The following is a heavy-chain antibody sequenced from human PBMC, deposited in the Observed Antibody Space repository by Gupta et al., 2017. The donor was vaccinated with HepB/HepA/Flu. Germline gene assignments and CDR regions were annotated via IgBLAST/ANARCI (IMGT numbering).Heavy chain of an antibody. CDR3: ARQVAEYSGYAL. D-gene: IGHD5-12*01. V-gene: IGHV4-59*08. Sequence: QVQLQESGPGLVKPSANLSLTCTVSGGSISSYYWSWIRQPPGKGLEWIGYIYYSGSTNYNPSFKSRVTISVDTSKNQFSLKRSSVTAADTAVYYCARQVAEYSGYALWGQGTLVTVSS. CDR1: GGSISSYY. J-gene: IGHJ4*02. CDR2: IYYSGST.